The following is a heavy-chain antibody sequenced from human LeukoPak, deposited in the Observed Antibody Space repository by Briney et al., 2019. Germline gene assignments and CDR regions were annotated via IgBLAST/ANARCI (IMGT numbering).Heavy chain of an antibody. Sequence: KPGGSLRLSCAASGFTFSDYYMSWIRQAPGKGLEWVSYISSSGSTIYYADSVEGRFTISRDNAKNSLYLQMNSLRAEDTAVYYCARDQGSGYDSDWFDPWGQGTLVTVSS. D-gene: IGHD5-12*01. J-gene: IGHJ5*02. CDR2: ISSSGSTI. V-gene: IGHV3-11*01. CDR3: ARDQGSGYDSDWFDP. CDR1: GFTFSDYY.